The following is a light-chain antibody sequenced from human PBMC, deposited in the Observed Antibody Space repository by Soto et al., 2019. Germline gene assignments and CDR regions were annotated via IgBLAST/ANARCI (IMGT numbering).Light chain of an antibody. V-gene: IGKV1-39*01. Sequence: DIQMTPSPSTLSASVGDRVTITCRASQNIKNYLNWYQQKPGKAPKLLIYASSSLQSGVPSRFSGSGSGADFILTISSLQSEDFATYYCQQSYSTPITFGQGTRLEI. CDR2: ASS. J-gene: IGKJ5*01. CDR1: QNIKNY. CDR3: QQSYSTPIT.